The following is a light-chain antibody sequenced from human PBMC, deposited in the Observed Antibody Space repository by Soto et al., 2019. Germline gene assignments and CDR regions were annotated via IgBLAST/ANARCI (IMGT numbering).Light chain of an antibody. CDR1: QSVSSN. J-gene: IGKJ3*01. Sequence: EIVMTQSPATLSVSPGERATLSCRASQSVSSNLAWYQQKPGQAPRLLIYGASTRATGIPARFSGSGSGTEFNLTISSLQSEDFAVYYCQQYNSWPAFTFGPGTKVDIK. CDR3: QQYNSWPAFT. CDR2: GAS. V-gene: IGKV3-15*01.